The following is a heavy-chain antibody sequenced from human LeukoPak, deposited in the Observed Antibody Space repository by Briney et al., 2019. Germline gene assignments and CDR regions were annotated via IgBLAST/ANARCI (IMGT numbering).Heavy chain of an antibody. J-gene: IGHJ4*02. Sequence: GGSLRLSCAASGFTFDDYAMHWVRQAPGKGLEWVSGISWNSGSIGYADSVKGRFTISRDNAKNSLYLQMYSLRAEDTALYYCAKDIRFAGFGAFHFDYWGQGTLVTVSS. CDR1: GFTFDDYA. CDR3: AKDIRFAGFGAFHFDY. V-gene: IGHV3-9*01. CDR2: ISWNSGSI. D-gene: IGHD3-10*01.